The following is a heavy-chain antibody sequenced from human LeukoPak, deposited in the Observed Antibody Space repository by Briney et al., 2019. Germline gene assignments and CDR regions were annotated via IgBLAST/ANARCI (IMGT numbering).Heavy chain of an antibody. Sequence: SVKVSCKASGYTFTSYGISWVRQAPGQGLEWMGGIIPIFGTANYAQKFQGRVTITADESTSTAYMELSSLRSEDTAVYYCARGLGYLQNYGMDVWGQGTTVTVSS. CDR3: ARGLGYLQNYGMDV. J-gene: IGHJ6*02. V-gene: IGHV1-69*13. CDR2: IIPIFGTA. D-gene: IGHD2-15*01. CDR1: GYTFTSYG.